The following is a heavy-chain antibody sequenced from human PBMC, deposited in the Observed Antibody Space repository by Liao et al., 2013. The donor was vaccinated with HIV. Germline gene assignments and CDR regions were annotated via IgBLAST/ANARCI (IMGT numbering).Heavy chain of an antibody. Sequence: QVQLQESGPGLVKPSQTLSLTCTVSGGSISSGSYYWSWIRQPAGKGLEWIGRIYTSGSTNYNPSLKSRVSISVDTSKNQFSLKLSSVTAADTAVYYCASIPYYYGSGSYYQTFDYWGQGTLVTVSS. CDR2: IYTSGST. D-gene: IGHD3-10*01. J-gene: IGHJ4*02. V-gene: IGHV4-61*02. CDR3: ASIPYYYGSGSYYQTFDY. CDR1: GGSISSGSYY.